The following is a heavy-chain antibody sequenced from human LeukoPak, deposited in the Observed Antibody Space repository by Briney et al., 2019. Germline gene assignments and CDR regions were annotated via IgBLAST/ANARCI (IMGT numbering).Heavy chain of an antibody. D-gene: IGHD1-26*01. CDR2: IYYSGST. V-gene: IGHV4-59*12. Sequence: SETPSLTCTVSGGSISSYYWSWIRQPPGKGLEWIGYIYYSGSTNYNPSLKSRVTISVDTSKNQFSLHLDSVTAADTAVYYCARSWAGMYYPFYYFDYWGQGTLVSVSS. J-gene: IGHJ4*02. CDR3: ARSWAGMYYPFYYFDY. CDR1: GGSISSYY.